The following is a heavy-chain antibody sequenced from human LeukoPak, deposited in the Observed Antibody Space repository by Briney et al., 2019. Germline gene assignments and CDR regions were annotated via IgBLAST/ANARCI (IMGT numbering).Heavy chain of an antibody. J-gene: IGHJ4*02. CDR3: ARDTSGSYVITYLDL. V-gene: IGHV3-21*06. Sequence: GGSLRLSCVGSGFTFSSASMNWVRQAPGKGMEWVSYIDSTSGYIYYADSVKGRFTISRDYAKNSLYLQMDSLSAEDTAVYYCARDTSGSYVITYLDLWGQGALVTVSS. CDR1: GFTFSSAS. CDR2: IDSTSGYI. D-gene: IGHD3-10*01.